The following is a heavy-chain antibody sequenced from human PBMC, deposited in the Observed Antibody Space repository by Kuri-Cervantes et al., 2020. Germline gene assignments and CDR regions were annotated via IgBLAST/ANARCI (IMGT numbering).Heavy chain of an antibody. Sequence: GGSLRLSCKGSGYSFTSYWIGWVRQMPGKGLEWMGIIYPGDSDTRYSPSFQGQVTISADKSISTAYLQWSSLKASDTAMYYCAYSSGWYYFDYWGQGTLVTVSS. J-gene: IGHJ4*02. D-gene: IGHD6-19*01. CDR2: IYPGDSDT. V-gene: IGHV5-51*01. CDR3: AYSSGWYYFDY. CDR1: GYSFTSYW.